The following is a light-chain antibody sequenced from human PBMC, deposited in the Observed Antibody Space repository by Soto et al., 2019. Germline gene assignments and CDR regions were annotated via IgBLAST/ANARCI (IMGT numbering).Light chain of an antibody. CDR2: EGS. V-gene: IGLV2-23*03. CDR3: CSYAGSSTFSV. Sequence: ALTQPASVSGSPGQSITISCTGTSSDVGSYNLVSWYQQHPGKAPKLMIYEGSKRPSGVSNRFSGSKSGNTASLTISGLQAEDEADYYCCSYAGSSTFSVFGTGTKLTVL. CDR1: SSDVGSYNL. J-gene: IGLJ1*01.